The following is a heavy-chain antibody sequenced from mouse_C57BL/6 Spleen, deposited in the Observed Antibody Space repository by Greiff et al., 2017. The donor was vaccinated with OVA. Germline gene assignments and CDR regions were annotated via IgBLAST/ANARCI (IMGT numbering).Heavy chain of an antibody. CDR1: GYAFSSSW. J-gene: IGHJ4*01. CDR3: AKVPTVGHYYAMDY. V-gene: IGHV1-82*01. CDR2: IYPGDGDT. Sequence: QVQLQQSGPELVKPGASVKISCKASGYAFSSSWMNWVKQRPGKGLEWIGRIYPGDGDTNYNGKFKGKATLTADKSSSKAYMQLSSLPSEDSAVYFCAKVPTVGHYYAMDYWGQGTSVTVSS. D-gene: IGHD1-1*01.